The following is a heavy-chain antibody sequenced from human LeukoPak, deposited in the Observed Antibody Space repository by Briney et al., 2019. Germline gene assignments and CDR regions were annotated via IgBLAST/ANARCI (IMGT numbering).Heavy chain of an antibody. CDR3: ARGKDDSSWTLNFDY. CDR2: IIPIFGTA. Sequence: SVKVFCKASGGTFSSYAISWVRQAPGQGLEWMGGIIPIFGTANYAQKFQRRVTITADESTSIAYMELSSLISEDTAVDYCARGKDDSSWTLNFDYWGQGTLVTVSS. D-gene: IGHD6-13*01. J-gene: IGHJ4*02. CDR1: GGTFSSYA. V-gene: IGHV1-69*13.